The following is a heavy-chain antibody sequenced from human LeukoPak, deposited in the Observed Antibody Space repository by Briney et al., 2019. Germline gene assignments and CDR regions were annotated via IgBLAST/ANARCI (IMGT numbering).Heavy chain of an antibody. CDR1: GYTFTGYY. Sequence: GASVKVSCKASGYTFTGYYMHWVRQAPGQGLEWMGWINPNSGGTNYAQKFQGRVTMTRDTSISTAYMELSRLRSDDTAVYYCARDVLVVVPAAPDDAFDIWGQGTMVTVSS. J-gene: IGHJ3*02. CDR3: ARDVLVVVPAAPDDAFDI. CDR2: INPNSGGT. D-gene: IGHD2-2*01. V-gene: IGHV1-2*02.